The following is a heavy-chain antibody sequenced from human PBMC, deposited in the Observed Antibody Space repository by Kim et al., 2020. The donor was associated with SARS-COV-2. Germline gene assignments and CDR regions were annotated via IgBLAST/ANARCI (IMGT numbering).Heavy chain of an antibody. D-gene: IGHD3-22*01. Sequence: GGSLRLSCAASGFTFGDHYMDWVRQAPGKGLEWVGRTRNKANSYTTEYAASVKGRFTISRDDSKNRLYLQMNSLKTEDTAVYYCARSLKYYYDSSGYYYDPVAYYCGMDVWGQGTTVTVSS. J-gene: IGHJ6*02. V-gene: IGHV3-72*01. CDR2: TRNKANSYTT. CDR3: ARSLKYYYDSSGYYYDPVAYYCGMDV. CDR1: GFTFGDHY.